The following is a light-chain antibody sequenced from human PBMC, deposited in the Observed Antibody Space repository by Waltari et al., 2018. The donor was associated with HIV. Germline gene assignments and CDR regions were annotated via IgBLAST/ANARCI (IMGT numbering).Light chain of an antibody. J-gene: IGKJ5*01. V-gene: IGKV3-15*01. Sequence: EIVMTQSPATLSVSPGDRATLSCRATQSVSSNLAWYQQKPGQAPRLLIYGASTRATGIPDRFSGSGSGTEFTLTITSLQSEDFAVYYCQQYNNWPPITFGQGTRLEIK. CDR1: QSVSSN. CDR3: QQYNNWPPIT. CDR2: GAS.